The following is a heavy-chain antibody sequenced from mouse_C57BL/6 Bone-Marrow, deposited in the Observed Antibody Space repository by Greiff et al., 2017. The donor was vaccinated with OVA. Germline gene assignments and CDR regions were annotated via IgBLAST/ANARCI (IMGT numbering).Heavy chain of an antibody. J-gene: IGHJ4*01. Sequence: EVKLMESGGGLVKPGGSLKLSCAASGFTFSSYAMSWVRQTPEKRLEWVATISDGGSYTYYPDNVKGRFTISRDNAKNNLYLQMSHLKSEDTAMYYCARVNAMDYWGQGTSVTVSS. V-gene: IGHV5-4*03. CDR1: GFTFSSYA. CDR2: ISDGGSYT. CDR3: ARVNAMDY.